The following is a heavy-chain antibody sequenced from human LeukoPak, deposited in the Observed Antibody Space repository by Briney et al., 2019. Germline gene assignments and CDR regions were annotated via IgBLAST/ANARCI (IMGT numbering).Heavy chain of an antibody. CDR1: GFTFDDYG. J-gene: IGHJ3*02. V-gene: IGHV3-23*01. CDR2: ISGSGGST. D-gene: IGHD2-15*01. CDR3: AKDRYCSGGSCYPADAFDI. Sequence: PGGSLRLSCAASGFTFDDYGMSWVRQAPGKGLEWVSAISGSGGSTYYADSVKGRFTISRDNSKNTLYLQMNSLRAEDTAVYYCAKDRYCSGGSCYPADAFDIWGQGTMVTVSS.